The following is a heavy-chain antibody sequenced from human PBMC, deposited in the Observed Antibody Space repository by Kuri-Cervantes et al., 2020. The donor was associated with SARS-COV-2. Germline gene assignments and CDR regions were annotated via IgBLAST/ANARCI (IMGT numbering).Heavy chain of an antibody. CDR3: ARKTRGTFHLDY. V-gene: IGHV1-2*06. CDR1: GYTFTGYY. CDR2: INPNSGGT. Sequence: ASVKVSCKASGYTFTGYYMHWVRQAPGQGLEWMGRINPNSGGTNYAQKFQGRVTMTRDTSISTAYMELSRLRSDDTAVYYCARKTRGTFHLDYWGPGTPVTVSS. J-gene: IGHJ4*02. D-gene: IGHD1-26*01.